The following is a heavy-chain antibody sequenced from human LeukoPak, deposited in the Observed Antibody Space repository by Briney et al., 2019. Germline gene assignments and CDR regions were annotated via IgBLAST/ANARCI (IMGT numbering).Heavy chain of an antibody. D-gene: IGHD3-22*01. CDR3: ARDRPLYYYDSSGYYYGWFDP. CDR1: GFTFSDYY. J-gene: IGHJ5*02. V-gene: IGHV3-11*04. CDR2: ISSSGSTI. Sequence: PGGSLRLSCAASGFTFSDYYMSWIRQAPGKGLEWVSYISSSGSTIYYADSVKGRFTISRDNAKNSLYLQMNSLRAEDTAVYYCARDRPLYYYDSSGYYYGWFDPWGQGTLVTVSS.